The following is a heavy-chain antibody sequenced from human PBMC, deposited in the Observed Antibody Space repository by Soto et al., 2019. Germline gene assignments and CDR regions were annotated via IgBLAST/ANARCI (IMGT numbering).Heavy chain of an antibody. V-gene: IGHV5-10-1*01. J-gene: IGHJ5*02. Sequence: EVQLVQSGAEVKKPGESLRISCKGSGYSFTSYWINWVHQMPGKGLEWMGRIDPSDSYTNYSPSFQGHVTISADKSISTAYLQWSSLKASDTAMYYCARRAAAGSWFDPWGQGTLVTVSS. CDR1: GYSFTSYW. CDR2: IDPSDSYT. D-gene: IGHD6-13*01. CDR3: ARRAAAGSWFDP.